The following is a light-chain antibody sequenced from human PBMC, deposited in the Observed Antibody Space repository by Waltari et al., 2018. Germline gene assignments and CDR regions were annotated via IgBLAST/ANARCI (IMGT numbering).Light chain of an antibody. CDR3: QQSFNTLWT. J-gene: IGKJ1*01. Sequence: DIQMTQSPSSLSASVGDRVTITCRASQRIGSYLNWYQQKPGKAPNLLIYAASRLQGGVPSRFSGSGSGTDFTLTISSLQPEDFATYYCQQSFNTLWTFGQGTKVEIK. V-gene: IGKV1-39*01. CDR1: QRIGSY. CDR2: AAS.